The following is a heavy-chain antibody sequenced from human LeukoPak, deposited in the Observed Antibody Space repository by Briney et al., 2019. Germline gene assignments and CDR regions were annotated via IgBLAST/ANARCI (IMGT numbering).Heavy chain of an antibody. CDR2: ISSSGSTI. J-gene: IGHJ4*02. CDR1: GFTFNNYA. CDR3: ARVYSSSWSLDY. V-gene: IGHV3-48*03. D-gene: IGHD6-13*01. Sequence: GGSLRLSCVASGFTFNNYAMNWVRQAPGKGLEWVSYISSSGSTIYYADSVKGRFTISRDNAKNSLYLQMNSLRAEDTAVYYCARVYSSSWSLDYWGQGTLVTVSS.